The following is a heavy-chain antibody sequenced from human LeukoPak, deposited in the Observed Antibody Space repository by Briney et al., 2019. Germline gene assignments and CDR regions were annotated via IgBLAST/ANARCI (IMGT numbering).Heavy chain of an antibody. Sequence: KPSETPSLTCTVSGGSISSSSYYWGWVRQPPGKGLEWIGSIYYSGSTYYNPSLKSRVTISVDTSKNQFSLKLSSVTAADTAVYYCARHSRVTTDLDYWGQGTLVTVSS. CDR2: IYYSGST. D-gene: IGHD1-14*01. CDR1: GGSISSSSYY. CDR3: ARHSRVTTDLDY. V-gene: IGHV4-39*01. J-gene: IGHJ4*02.